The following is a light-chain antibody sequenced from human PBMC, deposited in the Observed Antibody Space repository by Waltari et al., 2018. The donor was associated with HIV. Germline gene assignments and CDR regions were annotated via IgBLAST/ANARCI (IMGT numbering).Light chain of an antibody. CDR2: AAS. CDR3: QHYNSFSPGT. Sequence: DIQLIQSPNFLSASVGDRVTFTCRASQGISSYLAWYQQKSGKAPKLLIYAASTLQYGVPSRFSGSGSGTEFTLTISSLQPEDFATYHCQHYNSFSPGTFGQGTKLEI. J-gene: IGKJ2*01. V-gene: IGKV1-9*01. CDR1: QGISSY.